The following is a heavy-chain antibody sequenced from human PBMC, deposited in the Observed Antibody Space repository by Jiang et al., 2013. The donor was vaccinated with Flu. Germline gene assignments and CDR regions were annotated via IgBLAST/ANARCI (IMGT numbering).Heavy chain of an antibody. CDR2: ISSSGSTI. CDR3: AVSPGYCSSTSCYHFDY. V-gene: IGHV3-11*01. Sequence: GLVKPGGSLRLSCAASGFTFSDYYMSWIRQAPGKGLEWVSYISSSGSTIYYADSVKGRFTISRDNAKNSLYLQMNSLRAEDTAVYYCAVSPGYCSSTSCYHFDYWGQGTLVTVSS. J-gene: IGHJ4*02. CDR1: GFTFSDYY. D-gene: IGHD2-2*01.